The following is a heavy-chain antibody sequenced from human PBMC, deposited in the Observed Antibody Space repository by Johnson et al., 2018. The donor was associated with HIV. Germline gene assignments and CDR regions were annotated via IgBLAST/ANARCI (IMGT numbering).Heavy chain of an antibody. V-gene: IGHV3-23*04. D-gene: IGHD2-15*01. Sequence: VQLVESGGGLVQPGGSLRLSCAASGFTFSSYAMSWVRQAPGKGLEWVSAISGSAGSTYYADSVKGRFTISRDNSKNTLFLQMNSLRAEDTAVYYCAREIVVEVAATLISGAFDIWGQGTMVTVSS. J-gene: IGHJ3*02. CDR3: AREIVVEVAATLISGAFDI. CDR1: GFTFSSYA. CDR2: ISGSAGST.